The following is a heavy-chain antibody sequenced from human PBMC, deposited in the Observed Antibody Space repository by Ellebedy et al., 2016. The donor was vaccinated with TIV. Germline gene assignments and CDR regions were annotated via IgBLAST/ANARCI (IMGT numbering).Heavy chain of an antibody. V-gene: IGHV4-34*01. Sequence: SETLSLTCAVYGGSFSGYYWSWIRQPPGKGLEWIGEINHSGSTNYNPSLKSRVTVSVDTSKNQFSLKLSSVTAADTAVYYCARGRWGYSSSQHFDYWGQGTLVTVSS. CDR2: INHSGST. CDR1: GGSFSGYY. CDR3: ARGRWGYSSSQHFDY. J-gene: IGHJ4*02. D-gene: IGHD6-13*01.